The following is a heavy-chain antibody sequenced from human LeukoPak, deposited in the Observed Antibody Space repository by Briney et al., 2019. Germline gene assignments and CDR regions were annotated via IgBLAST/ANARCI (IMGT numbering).Heavy chain of an antibody. D-gene: IGHD3-22*01. V-gene: IGHV4-34*01. J-gene: IGHJ6*03. CDR1: GGSFSGYY. CDR3: ARGRQEVSMIVVVMTAVSYYLDV. Sequence: SETLSLTCAVYGGSFSGYYWTWIRQAPGKGLEWIGEINPSGRIYYNPSLKSRLTISVDASKNKFSLNLRSLPAADTAVYYCARGRQEVSMIVVVMTAVSYYLDVWGKGTTVTVS. CDR2: INPSGRI.